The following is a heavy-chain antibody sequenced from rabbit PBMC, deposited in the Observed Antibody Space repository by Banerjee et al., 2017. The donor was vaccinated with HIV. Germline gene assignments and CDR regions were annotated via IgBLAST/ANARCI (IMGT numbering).Heavy chain of an antibody. Sequence: QEQLEESGGDLVKPEGSLTLTCTASGFDFSSSYWISWVRQAPGKGLEWIGYINTGSGTTDYASWAKGRFTISKTSSTTVTLQMTSLTAADTATYFCARGSYTYIYGLWGPGTLVTVS. CDR1: GFDFSSSYW. V-gene: IGHV1S45*01. CDR2: INTGSGTT. D-gene: IGHD6-1*01. J-gene: IGHJ4*01. CDR3: ARGSYTYIYGL.